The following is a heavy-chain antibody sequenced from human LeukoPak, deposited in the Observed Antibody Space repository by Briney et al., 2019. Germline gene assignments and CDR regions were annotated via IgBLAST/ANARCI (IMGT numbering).Heavy chain of an antibody. D-gene: IGHD3-3*01. CDR3: ARDQRLDDFWSGYRYYFDY. CDR2: ISSSSSTI. Sequence: GGSLRLSCAASGFTFSSYSMNWVRQAPGKGLEWVSYISSSSSTIYYADSVKGRFTISRDNAKNSLYLQMNSLRDEDTAVYYCARDQRLDDFWSGYRYYFDYWGQGTLVTVSS. CDR1: GFTFSSYS. J-gene: IGHJ4*02. V-gene: IGHV3-48*02.